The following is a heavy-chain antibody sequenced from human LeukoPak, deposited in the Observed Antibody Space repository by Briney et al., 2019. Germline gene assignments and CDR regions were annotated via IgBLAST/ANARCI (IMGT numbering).Heavy chain of an antibody. CDR2: IYPGDSDT. J-gene: IGHJ6*03. CDR3: ARRDGAAAGKGDYYYYMDV. D-gene: IGHD6-13*01. CDR1: GYSFTSYW. V-gene: IGHV5-51*01. Sequence: GESLKISCKGSGYSFTSYWIGWVRQMPGKGPEWMGIIYPGDSDTRYSPSFQGQVTISADKSISTAYLQWSSLKASDTAMYYCARRDGAAAGKGDYYYYMDVWGKGTTVTVSS.